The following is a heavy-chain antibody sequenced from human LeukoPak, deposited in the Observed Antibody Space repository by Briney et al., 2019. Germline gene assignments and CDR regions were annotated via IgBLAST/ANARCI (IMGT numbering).Heavy chain of an antibody. CDR1: GGSISSYY. Sequence: SETVSLTCTVSGGSISSYYWSWIRQPPGKGLEWIGYIYYSGSTNYNPSLKSRVTISVDTSKNQFSLKLSSVTAADTAVYYCARERGYSSSWYVGGYYYYYMDVWGKGTTVTVSS. J-gene: IGHJ6*03. CDR2: IYYSGST. CDR3: ARERGYSSSWYVGGYYYYYMDV. V-gene: IGHV4-59*01. D-gene: IGHD6-13*01.